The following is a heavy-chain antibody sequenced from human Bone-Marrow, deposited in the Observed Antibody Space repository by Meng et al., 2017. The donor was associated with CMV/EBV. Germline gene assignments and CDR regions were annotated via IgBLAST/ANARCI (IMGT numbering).Heavy chain of an antibody. D-gene: IGHD4-11*01. J-gene: IGHJ4*02. CDR2: IYSGGSST. Sequence: GGSLRLSCAASGFTFSHYAMSWVRQAPGKGLEWVSVIYSGGSSTYYADSVKGRFTISRDNSKNTLYLQMNSLGAEDTAVYSCAKAMRVTNAQFDYWGQGTLVTVSS. V-gene: IGHV3-23*03. CDR1: GFTFSHYA. CDR3: AKAMRVTNAQFDY.